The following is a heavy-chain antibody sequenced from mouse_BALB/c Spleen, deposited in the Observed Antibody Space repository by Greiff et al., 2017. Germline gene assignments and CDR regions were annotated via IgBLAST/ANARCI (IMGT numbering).Heavy chain of an antibody. V-gene: IGHV6-6*02. CDR1: GFTFSNYW. J-gene: IGHJ4*01. CDR2: IRLKSNNYAT. D-gene: IGHD1-1*01. Sequence: EVKLVESGGGLVQPGGSMKLSCVASGFTFSNYWMNWVRQSPEKGLEWVAEIRLKSNNYATHYAESVKGRFTISRDDSKSSVYLQMNKLRAEDTGIYYSKNWMYYYGSSSNYAMDYWGQGTSVTVSS. CDR3: KNWMYYYGSSSNYAMDY.